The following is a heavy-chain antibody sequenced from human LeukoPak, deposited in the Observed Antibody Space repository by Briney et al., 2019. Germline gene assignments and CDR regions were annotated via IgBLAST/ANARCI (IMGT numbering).Heavy chain of an antibody. CDR1: GGSISSYY. CDR3: RGRNTFGFDY. V-gene: IGHV4-4*07. CDR2: IYTSGST. D-gene: IGHD1-26*01. J-gene: IGHJ4*02. Sequence: SETLSLTCTVSGGSISSYYWSWVRQPAGKGLEWIGRIYTSGSTNYNPSLKSRVTMSVDTSKNQFSLKLSSVTAADTAVYYCRGRNTFGFDYWGQGTLVTVSS.